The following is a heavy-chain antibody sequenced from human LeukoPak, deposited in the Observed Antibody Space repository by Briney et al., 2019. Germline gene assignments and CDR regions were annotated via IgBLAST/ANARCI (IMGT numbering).Heavy chain of an antibody. CDR3: ARVYYSSSYDYWYFDL. D-gene: IGHD6-13*01. CDR1: GGSISRSRYY. Sequence: SETLSLTCTVSGGSISRSRYYWGWIRQPPGKGLEWIRYIYYSGSTNYNPSLKSRVTISVDTSKNQFSLKLSSVTAADTAVYYCARVYYSSSYDYWYFDLWGRGTLVTVSS. V-gene: IGHV4-61*05. CDR2: IYYSGST. J-gene: IGHJ2*01.